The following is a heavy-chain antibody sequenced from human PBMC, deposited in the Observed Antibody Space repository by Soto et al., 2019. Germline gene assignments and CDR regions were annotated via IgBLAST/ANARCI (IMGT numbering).Heavy chain of an antibody. CDR1: GGSISSSSYY. CDR2: IYTSGST. Sequence: SETLSLTCTVSGGSISSSSYYWSWIRQPAGKGLEWIGRIYTSGSTNYNPSLKSRVTMSVDTSKNQFSLKLSSVTAADTAVYYCARIPPDCSSTSCYYYYYGMDVWGQGTTVTVSS. D-gene: IGHD2-2*01. V-gene: IGHV4-61*02. J-gene: IGHJ6*02. CDR3: ARIPPDCSSTSCYYYYYGMDV.